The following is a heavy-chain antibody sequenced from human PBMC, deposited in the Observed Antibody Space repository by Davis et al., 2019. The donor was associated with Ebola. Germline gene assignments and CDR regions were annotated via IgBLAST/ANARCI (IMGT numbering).Heavy chain of an antibody. CDR1: GYTFTSYY. D-gene: IGHD1-26*01. Sequence: AASVKVSCKASGYTFTSYYMHWVRQAPGQGLEWMGIINPSGGSTSYAQKFQGRVTMTRDTSTSTVYMELSSLRSEDTAVYYCARGDPRRSYSDSSIAFDIWGQGTMVSVSS. V-gene: IGHV1-46*01. CDR2: INPSGGST. CDR3: ARGDPRRSYSDSSIAFDI. J-gene: IGHJ3*02.